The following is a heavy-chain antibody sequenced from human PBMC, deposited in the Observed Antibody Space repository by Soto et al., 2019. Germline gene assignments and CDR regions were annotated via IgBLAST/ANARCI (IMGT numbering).Heavy chain of an antibody. D-gene: IGHD6-19*01. V-gene: IGHV4-39*01. J-gene: IGHJ4*02. CDR2: IYSGGSTS. Sequence: SETLSLTCTVSGDSTSSSPYYWGWIRQPPGKGLEWIAVIYSGGSTSYYNPSLKSRVTISVDTSKNQFSLNLTPLTAADTAVYYCARQAVTGTLDYWGQGTLVTVSS. CDR1: GDSTSSSPYY. CDR3: ARQAVTGTLDY.